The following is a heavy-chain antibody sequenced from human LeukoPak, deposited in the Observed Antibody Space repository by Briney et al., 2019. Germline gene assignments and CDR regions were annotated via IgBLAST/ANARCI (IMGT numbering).Heavy chain of an antibody. D-gene: IGHD3-16*01. CDR1: GGSFSGYY. Sequence: SETLSLTCAVYGGSFSGYYWSWIRQPPGKGLEWIGEINHSGSTNYNPSLKSRVTISVDKSKNQFSLKLSSVTAADTAVYYCARDPSYDYVWGSYKSRYFDLWGRGTLVTVSS. CDR2: INHSGST. V-gene: IGHV4-34*01. J-gene: IGHJ2*01. CDR3: ARDPSYDYVWGSYKSRYFDL.